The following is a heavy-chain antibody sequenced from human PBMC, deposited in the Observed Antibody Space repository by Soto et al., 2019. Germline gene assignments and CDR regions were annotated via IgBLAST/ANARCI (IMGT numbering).Heavy chain of an antibody. J-gene: IGHJ5*02. Sequence: SETLSLTCTVSGGSISSSSYYWGWIRQPPGKGLEWIGSIYYSGSTYYNPSLKSRVTISVDTSKNQFSLKLSSVTAADTAVYYCARAQYSYGAGNWFDPWGQGTLVTVSS. CDR1: GGSISSSSYY. CDR2: IYYSGST. D-gene: IGHD5-18*01. V-gene: IGHV4-39*01. CDR3: ARAQYSYGAGNWFDP.